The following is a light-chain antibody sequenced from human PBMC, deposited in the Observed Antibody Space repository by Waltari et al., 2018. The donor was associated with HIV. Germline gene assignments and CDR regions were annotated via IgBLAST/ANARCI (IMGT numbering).Light chain of an antibody. V-gene: IGLV7-43*01. CDR3: LLYYAGTWV. J-gene: IGLJ3*02. CDR1: PGAVTSLNY. CDR2: NPN. Sequence: QTVVTQEPSLTVSPGETVTLTCASSPGAVTSLNYPNWFQQRPGQAPRALIYNPNNKHSWTPARVSGSLPGGKAALTLSGAQPEDAADYFCLLYYAGTWVFGGGTKLTVL.